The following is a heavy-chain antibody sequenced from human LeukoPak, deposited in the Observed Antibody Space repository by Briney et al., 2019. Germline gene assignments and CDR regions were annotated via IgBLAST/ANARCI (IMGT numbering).Heavy chain of an antibody. CDR3: ARRPHSSGWSSSITLFEH. CDR2: IYPNSGDT. J-gene: IGHJ4*02. CDR1: GYTFTDYY. D-gene: IGHD6-19*01. Sequence: ASVKVSCKASGYTFTDYYIHCVRQAPGQGLEWMGWIYPNSGDTNYAQKFQGRVTMTSDTSISTAYVELSSLRSDDTAIYYCARRPHSSGWSSSITLFEHWGQGTLVTVSS. V-gene: IGHV1-2*02.